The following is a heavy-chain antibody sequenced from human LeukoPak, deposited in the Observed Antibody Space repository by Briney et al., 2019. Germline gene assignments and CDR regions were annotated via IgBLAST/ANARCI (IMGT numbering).Heavy chain of an antibody. CDR3: AKEGAYPIITYDS. D-gene: IGHD3-10*01. CDR2: IKQDGSEK. J-gene: IGHJ5*01. CDR1: GFTFSNYW. V-gene: IGHV3-7*01. Sequence: GGSLRLSCAASGFTFSNYWMNWLRQAPGKGLEWVANIKQDGSEKYYVDSAKGRFTVSRDNAKNSLYLQMNSLRAEDTAVYYCAKEGAYPIITYDSWGQGTLVTVSS.